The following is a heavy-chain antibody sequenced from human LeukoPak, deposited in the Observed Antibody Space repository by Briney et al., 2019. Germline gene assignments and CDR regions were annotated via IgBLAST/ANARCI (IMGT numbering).Heavy chain of an antibody. J-gene: IGHJ4*02. Sequence: GGSLRLSCAASGFTFSTKWMTWVRQAPGKGLEWVANIKQDGSEKFYVDSVKGRFTISRDNAKNSLYLQMNSLRAEDTAVYYCASSFLWFGELSTLSRFNYWGQGTLVTVSS. CDR1: GFTFSTKW. D-gene: IGHD3-10*01. V-gene: IGHV3-7*01. CDR2: IKQDGSEK. CDR3: ASSFLWFGELSTLSRFNY.